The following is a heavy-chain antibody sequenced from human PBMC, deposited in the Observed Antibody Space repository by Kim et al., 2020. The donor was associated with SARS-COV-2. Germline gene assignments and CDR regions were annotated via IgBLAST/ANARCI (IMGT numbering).Heavy chain of an antibody. CDR3: ARDRAYCGGDCSVFDY. D-gene: IGHD2-21*02. Sequence: GGSLRLSCAASGFTFSSYSMNWVRQAPGKGLEWVSSISSSSSYIYYADSVKGRFTISRDNAKNSLYLQMNSLRAEDTAVYYCARDRAYCGGDCSVFDYWGQGTLVTVSS. CDR2: ISSSSSYI. V-gene: IGHV3-21*01. CDR1: GFTFSSYS. J-gene: IGHJ4*02.